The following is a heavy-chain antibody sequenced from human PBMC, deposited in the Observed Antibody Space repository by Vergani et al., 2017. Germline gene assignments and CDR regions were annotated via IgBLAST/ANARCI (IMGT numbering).Heavy chain of an antibody. V-gene: IGHV3-23*01. CDR2: ISGSGGST. Sequence: EVQLLESGGGLVQPGGSLRLSCAASGFTFSSDAMSWVRQAPGKGLEWVSAISGSGGSTYYADAVKGRFTISRDNSKNTLYLQMNSRRAEDTAVYYCAKAASGSYDYYFDCGGQGTLVTVYS. CDR3: AKAASGSYDYYFDC. D-gene: IGHD1-26*01. CDR1: GFTFSSDA. J-gene: IGHJ4*02.